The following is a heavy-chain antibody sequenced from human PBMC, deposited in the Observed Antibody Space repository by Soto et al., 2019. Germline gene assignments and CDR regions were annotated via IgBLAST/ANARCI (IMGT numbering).Heavy chain of an antibody. D-gene: IGHD3-3*01. CDR1: GFSLSTSGVG. CDR2: IYWDDDK. CDR3: AHSGVPFGANYYYYYMDV. J-gene: IGHJ6*03. V-gene: IGHV2-5*02. Sequence: QITLKESGPTLVKPTQTLTLTCTFSGFSLSTSGVGVGWIRQPPGKALEWLALIYWDDDKRYSPSLKSRLTITKDTSKNQVVLTMTNMDPVDTATYCCAHSGVPFGANYYYYYMDVWGKGTTVTVSS.